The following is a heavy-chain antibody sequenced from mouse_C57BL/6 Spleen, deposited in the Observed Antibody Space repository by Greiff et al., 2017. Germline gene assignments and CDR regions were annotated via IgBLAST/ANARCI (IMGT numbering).Heavy chain of an antibody. CDR2: IYPRSGNT. Sequence: QVQLQQSGAELARPGASVTLSCKASGYTFTSYGISWVKQRTGQGLEWIGEIYPRSGNTYYNEKFKGKATLTADKSSSTAYMELRSLTSEDSAVYFCARSGYYGSSNYFDYWGQGTTLTVSS. CDR3: ARSGYYGSSNYFDY. CDR1: GYTFTSYG. V-gene: IGHV1-81*01. J-gene: IGHJ2*01. D-gene: IGHD1-1*01.